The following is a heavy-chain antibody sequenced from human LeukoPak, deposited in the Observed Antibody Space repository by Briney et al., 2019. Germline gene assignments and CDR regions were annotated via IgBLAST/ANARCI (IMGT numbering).Heavy chain of an antibody. Sequence: SETLSLTCTVSGGSISSSSYYWDWIRQPPGKGLEWVGSIYYSGSTYYNPSLKSRVTISVDTSKNQFSLKLSSVTAADTAVYYCARHPMATGGVDYWGQGTLVTVSS. CDR2: IYYSGST. CDR3: ARHPMATGGVDY. V-gene: IGHV4-39*01. CDR1: GGSISSSSYY. J-gene: IGHJ4*02. D-gene: IGHD5-24*01.